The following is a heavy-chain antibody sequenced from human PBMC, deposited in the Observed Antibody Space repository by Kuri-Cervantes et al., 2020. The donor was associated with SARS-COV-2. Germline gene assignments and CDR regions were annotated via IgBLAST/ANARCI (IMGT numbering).Heavy chain of an antibody. CDR3: ARGGVGYCSSTSCYSFWAFDI. CDR2: IIPIFGTA. CDR1: GGTFSSYT. D-gene: IGHD2-2*02. J-gene: IGHJ3*02. V-gene: IGHV1-69*06. Sequence: SVKVSCKASGGTFSSYTISWVRQAPGQGLEWMGGIIPIFGTANYAQKFQGRVTITADKSTSTAYMELSSLRSEDTAVYYCARGGVGYCSSTSCYSFWAFDIWGQGTMVTVS.